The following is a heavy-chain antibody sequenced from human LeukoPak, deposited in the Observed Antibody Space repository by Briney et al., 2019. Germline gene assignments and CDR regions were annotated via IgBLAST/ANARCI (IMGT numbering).Heavy chain of an antibody. CDR2: ISWDGAVI. J-gene: IGHJ4*02. CDR3: AMGLETKYWIDY. V-gene: IGHV3-30*03. D-gene: IGHD2-8*02. CDR1: GFTFRSSA. Sequence: GGSLRLSCVTSGFTFRSSAMHLVRQAPGRGLEWIAIISWDGAVIYYADSVKGRFTISRDNSKRTVSLQVDSLRAEDTAVYYCAMGLETKYWIDYWGQGALVTVSS.